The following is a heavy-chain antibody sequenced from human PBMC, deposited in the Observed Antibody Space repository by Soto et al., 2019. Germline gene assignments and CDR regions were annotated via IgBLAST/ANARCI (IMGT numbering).Heavy chain of an antibody. J-gene: IGHJ4*02. D-gene: IGHD5-18*01. CDR1: GGSISSYY. CDR2: IYYSGST. CDR3: ARGRGDTAMAWYY. V-gene: IGHV4-59*01. Sequence: SETLSLTCTVSGGSISSYYWSWIRQSPWKGLEWIGYIYYSGSTKYNPSLKSRVTISVDTSKNQFSLKLSSVTAADTAVYYCARGRGDTAMAWYYWGQGTLVTVS.